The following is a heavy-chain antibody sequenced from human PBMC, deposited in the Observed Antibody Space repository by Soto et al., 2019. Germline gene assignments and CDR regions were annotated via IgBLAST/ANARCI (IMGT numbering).Heavy chain of an antibody. CDR2: ISGSGGST. Sequence: EVQLLESGGGLVQPGGSLRLSCAASGVTFSSYAMSWVRQAPGKGLEWVSAISGSGGSTYYADSVKGRFTSSRDNSKHTLYLQMNSVIAEDTAVYYCAKDRYYGDNDDFDIWGQGKIVTVAS. CDR3: AKDRYYGDNDDFDI. J-gene: IGHJ3*02. V-gene: IGHV3-23*01. D-gene: IGHD4-17*01. CDR1: GVTFSSYA.